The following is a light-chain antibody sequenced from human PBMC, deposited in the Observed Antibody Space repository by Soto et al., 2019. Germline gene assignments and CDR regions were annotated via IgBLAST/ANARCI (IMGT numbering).Light chain of an antibody. V-gene: IGLV3-21*02. J-gene: IGLJ2*01. Sequence: SSELTQPPSVSVAPGQTARITCGGNNIGRKAVHWYQHNPGQAPVLVVYDDSDRPLGIPVRFSGSNSGNTATLTISSVEAGDEADYYCQVWDSNFDHMVFGGGTKLTVL. CDR2: DDS. CDR3: QVWDSNFDHMV. CDR1: NIGRKA.